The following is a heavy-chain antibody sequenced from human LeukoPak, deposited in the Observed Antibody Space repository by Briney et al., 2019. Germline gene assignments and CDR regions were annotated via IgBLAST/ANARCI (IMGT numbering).Heavy chain of an antibody. CDR2: ICANDGNT. V-gene: IGHV3-23*01. J-gene: IGHJ4*02. D-gene: IGHD2-15*01. CDR3: AKGSGSSCYSPCDY. Sequence: GGSLRLSCAASGLTFRNYAMSWVRQAPGKGLEWVSVICANDGNTYYADAVKGRFTISRDNSKDTLYLQMDCLRAEDTAVYYCAKGSGSSCYSPCDYWGQGILVTVSS. CDR1: GLTFRNYA.